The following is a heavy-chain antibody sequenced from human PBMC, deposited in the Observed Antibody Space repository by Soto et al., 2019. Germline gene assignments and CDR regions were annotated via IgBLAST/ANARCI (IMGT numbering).Heavy chain of an antibody. D-gene: IGHD2-2*01. CDR3: TREGAYTSPPYYYFYAMDV. CDR2: MRAKAFGGTT. Sequence: PGGSLRLSCEGSGFTFRYYAISWVRQAPGKGPQWVGFMRAKAFGGTTEYATFVKGRFTISRDDSKSVAYLQMNSLETEDTAVYYCTREGAYTSPPYYYFYAMDVWGQGTRVTVSS. J-gene: IGHJ6*01. CDR1: GFTFRYYA. V-gene: IGHV3-49*04.